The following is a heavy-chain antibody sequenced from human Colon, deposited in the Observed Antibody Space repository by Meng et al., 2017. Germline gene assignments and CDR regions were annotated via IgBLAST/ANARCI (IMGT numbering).Heavy chain of an antibody. V-gene: IGHV4-34*01. D-gene: IGHD6-13*01. CDR3: ARGRSGSSWYGGDY. CDR2: INHSGST. Sequence: QVQLQQVGRGLLKPSGPLSPPGAVYGGSFSGYYWSWIRQPPGKGLEWIGEINHSGSTNYNPSLKSRVTISVDTSKNQFSLKLSSVTAADTAVYYCARGRSGSSWYGGDYWGQGTLVTVSS. J-gene: IGHJ4*02. CDR1: GGSFSGYY.